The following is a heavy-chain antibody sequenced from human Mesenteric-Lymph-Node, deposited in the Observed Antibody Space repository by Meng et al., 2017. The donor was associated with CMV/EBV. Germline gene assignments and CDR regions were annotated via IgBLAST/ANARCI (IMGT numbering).Heavy chain of an antibody. D-gene: IGHD2-21*01. J-gene: IGHJ6*02. Sequence: SVKVSCKASGGTFSSYAISWVRQAPGQGLEWMGGIIPIFGTANYAQKFQGRVTITTDESTSTAYMELSSLRSEDTAVYYCARFFPFSREDDIVVGYYYGMDVWGQGTTVTVSS. V-gene: IGHV1-69*05. CDR3: ARFFPFSREDDIVVGYYYGMDV. CDR1: GGTFSSYA. CDR2: IIPIFGTA.